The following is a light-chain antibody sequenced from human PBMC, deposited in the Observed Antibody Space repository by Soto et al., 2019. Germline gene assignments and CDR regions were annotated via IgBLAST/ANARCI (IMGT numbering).Light chain of an antibody. Sequence: DIAIPQSPATLSLYPGKRSTLSGSASQSVSSDLAWYQQKPGQTPSLLIYAASTRATGIPARFSGSGSGTEFTLTISSLQSDEFAMNYCQKYRNWHRPLGQGTKVEI. CDR1: QSVSSD. CDR3: QKYRNWHRP. V-gene: IGKV3-15*01. J-gene: IGKJ1*01. CDR2: AAS.